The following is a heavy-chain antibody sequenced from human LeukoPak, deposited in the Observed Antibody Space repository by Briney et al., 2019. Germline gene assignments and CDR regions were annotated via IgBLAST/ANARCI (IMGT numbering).Heavy chain of an antibody. CDR3: ARNFDS. CDR2: ITSSSSTI. CDR1: GFTFTSYT. D-gene: IGHD2/OR15-2a*01. Sequence: PGGSLRLSCAASGFTFTSYTMNWVRQAPGKGLKWVSYITSSSSTIYYADSVKGRFTMSRDNAENSLYLQMNSLRAEDTAVYYCARNFDSWGQGTLVTVSS. V-gene: IGHV3-48*01. J-gene: IGHJ4*02.